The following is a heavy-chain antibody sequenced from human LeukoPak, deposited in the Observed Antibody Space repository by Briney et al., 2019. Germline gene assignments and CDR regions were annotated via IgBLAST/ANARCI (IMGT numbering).Heavy chain of an antibody. CDR3: AAGGRYSSAY. CDR1: GGSFSSHT. D-gene: IGHD5-18*01. J-gene: IGHJ4*02. CDR2: IIPIFETT. Sequence: GASVKVSCKASGGSFSSHTISWVRQAPGQGLEWMGRIIPIFETTNRAQRFQDRVTITADKSSGTAYMELNSLTSEDTAIYYCAAGGRYSSAYWGQGTLVTVSS. V-gene: IGHV1-69*06.